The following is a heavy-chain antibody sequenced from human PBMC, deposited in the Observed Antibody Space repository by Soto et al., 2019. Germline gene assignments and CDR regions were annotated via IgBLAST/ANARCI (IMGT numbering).Heavy chain of an antibody. CDR3: ARRIVVVTALDY. D-gene: IGHD2-21*02. CDR1: GYTFTSYA. Sequence: QVQLVQSGAEEKKPGASVKVYCKASGYTFTSYAMHWVRQAPGQRLERMGWINAGNGNTNYSQKFQGRVTITRDTSASTPYMELSSLRSEDTAVYYWARRIVVVTALDYWGQVTLVTVSS. V-gene: IGHV1-3*05. J-gene: IGHJ4*02. CDR2: INAGNGNT.